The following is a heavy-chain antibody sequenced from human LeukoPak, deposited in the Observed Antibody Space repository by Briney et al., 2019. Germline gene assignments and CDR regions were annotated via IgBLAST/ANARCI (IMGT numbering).Heavy chain of an antibody. CDR1: GFTFSSYW. CDR3: ARDGYYYDSSGYYH. D-gene: IGHD3-22*01. Sequence: PGGSLRLSCAASGFTFSSYWMHCVRQAPGKGLVWVPRINSDGSSTSYADSVKGRFTISRDNAKNTLYLQMNSLRAEDTAVYYCARDGYYYDSSGYYHWGQGTLVTVSS. CDR2: INSDGSST. J-gene: IGHJ5*02. V-gene: IGHV3-74*01.